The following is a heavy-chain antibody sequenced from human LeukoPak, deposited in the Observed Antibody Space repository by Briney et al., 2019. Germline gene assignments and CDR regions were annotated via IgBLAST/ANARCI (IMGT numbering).Heavy chain of an antibody. CDR1: GFTFNNDW. J-gene: IGHJ4*02. CDR2: INWNGGST. Sequence: GGSLRLPCVASGFTFNNDWLSWVRQAPGKGLEWVSGINWNGGSTGYADSVKGRFTISRDNAKNSLYLQMNSLRAEDTAVYYCAKELSQWANADYWGQGTLVTVSS. V-gene: IGHV3-20*04. D-gene: IGHD1-26*01. CDR3: AKELSQWANADY.